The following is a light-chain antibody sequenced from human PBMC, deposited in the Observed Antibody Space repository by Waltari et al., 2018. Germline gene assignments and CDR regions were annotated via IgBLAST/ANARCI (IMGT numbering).Light chain of an antibody. Sequence: VVLTQSPATLSLSPGERATLSCRASQGVSKVLAWFQQKPGQSPRLLVYDVSTRATGIPSRFSGSGPGPEFILTINSVEPEDFAVYYCQQYDRWPLTFGGGTKLEIK. CDR2: DVS. CDR3: QQYDRWPLT. V-gene: IGKV3D-11*01. CDR1: QGVSKV. J-gene: IGKJ4*01.